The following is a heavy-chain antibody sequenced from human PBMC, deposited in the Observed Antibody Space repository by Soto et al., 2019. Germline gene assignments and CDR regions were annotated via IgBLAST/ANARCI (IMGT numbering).Heavy chain of an antibody. Sequence: PGESLKISCKGSGYSFTSYWIGWVRQMPGKGLEWMGIIYPGDSDTRYSPSFQGQVTISADKSISTAYLQWSSLKASDTAMYYCASSNSIAAARSHAFDIWGQGTMVTVSS. CDR3: ASSNSIAAARSHAFDI. CDR1: GYSFTSYW. D-gene: IGHD6-13*01. CDR2: IYPGDSDT. V-gene: IGHV5-51*01. J-gene: IGHJ3*02.